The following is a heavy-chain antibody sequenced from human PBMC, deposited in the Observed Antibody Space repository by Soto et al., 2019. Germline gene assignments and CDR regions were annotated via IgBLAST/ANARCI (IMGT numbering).Heavy chain of an antibody. Sequence: PSETLSLTCAVSGGSISSGGYSWSWIRQPPGKGLEWIGYIYHSGSTYYNPSLKSRVTISVDRSKNQFSLKLSSVTAADTAVYYCARGLYNPFDYWGQGTLVTVSS. CDR1: GGSISSGGYS. CDR2: IYHSGST. J-gene: IGHJ4*02. CDR3: ARGLYNPFDY. V-gene: IGHV4-30-2*01. D-gene: IGHD1-20*01.